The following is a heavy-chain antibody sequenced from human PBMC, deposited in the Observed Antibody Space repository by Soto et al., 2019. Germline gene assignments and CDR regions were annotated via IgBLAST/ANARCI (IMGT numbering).Heavy chain of an antibody. D-gene: IGHD3-22*01. Sequence: TLSLTLTCTFSGFXLSTSGLGVGWIRQPPGKALEWLALIYWNDDKRYSPSLKSRLTITKDTSKNQVVLTMTNMDPVDTATYYCAHGEEYYYDSSGPSNWFDPWGQGTLVTVSS. CDR1: GFXLSTSGLG. CDR3: AHGEEYYYDSSGPSNWFDP. CDR2: IYWNDDK. J-gene: IGHJ5*02. V-gene: IGHV2-5*01.